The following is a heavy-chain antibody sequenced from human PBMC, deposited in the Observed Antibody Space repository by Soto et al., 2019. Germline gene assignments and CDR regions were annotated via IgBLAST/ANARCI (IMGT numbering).Heavy chain of an antibody. CDR2: IIPIFGTA. J-gene: IGHJ4*02. CDR3: PRTRYYYDSSGYRRAFDY. Sequence: SVKVSCKASGGTFSSYAISWVRQAPGQGLEWMGGIIPIFGTANYAQKFQGRVTITADESTSTAYMELSSLRSEDTAVYYCPRTRYYYDSSGYRRAFDYWGQGTLLTVSS. V-gene: IGHV1-69*13. D-gene: IGHD3-22*01. CDR1: GGTFSSYA.